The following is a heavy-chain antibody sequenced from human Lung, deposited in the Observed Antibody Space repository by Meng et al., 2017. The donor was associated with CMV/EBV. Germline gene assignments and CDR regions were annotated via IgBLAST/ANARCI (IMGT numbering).Heavy chain of an antibody. V-gene: IGHV3-53*01. CDR2: IYSGGST. J-gene: IGHJ2*01. D-gene: IGHD6-6*01. Sequence: ASGFTVSSNYMSWVRQAPGKGLEWVSVIYSGGSTYYADSVKGRFTISRDNSKNTLYLQMNSLRAEDTAVYYCARCIAARRNWYFDLWGRGTLVTVSS. CDR1: GFTVSSNY. CDR3: ARCIAARRNWYFDL.